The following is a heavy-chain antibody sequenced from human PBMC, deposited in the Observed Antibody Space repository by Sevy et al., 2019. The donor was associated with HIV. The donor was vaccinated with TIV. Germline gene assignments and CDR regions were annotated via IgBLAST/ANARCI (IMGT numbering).Heavy chain of an antibody. CDR2: VYYDGKNA. CDR1: GFTFSNFG. Sequence: GGSLRLSCAASGFTFSNFGMHWARQAPGGGLEWMAIVYYDGKNAYYADSVKGRFSISRDNSKNILYLQMNSLRAEDTAVYYCARHLEEWELRYLGYWGQGTLVTVSS. J-gene: IGHJ4*02. CDR3: ARHLEEWELRYLGY. V-gene: IGHV3-33*01. D-gene: IGHD1-26*01.